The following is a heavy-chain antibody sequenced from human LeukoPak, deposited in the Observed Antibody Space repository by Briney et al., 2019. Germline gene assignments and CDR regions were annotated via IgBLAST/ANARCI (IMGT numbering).Heavy chain of an antibody. V-gene: IGHV4-38-2*01. Sequence: KSSETLSLTCAVSGYSISSGYYWGWIRQPPGKGLERIGSIYHSGSTYYNPSLKSRVTISVDTSKKQFSLKLSSVTAADTAVYYCASGTFWSGYYYYAFDIWGQGTMVTVSS. CDR2: IYHSGST. CDR3: ASGTFWSGYYYYAFDI. J-gene: IGHJ3*02. D-gene: IGHD3-3*01. CDR1: GYSISSGYY.